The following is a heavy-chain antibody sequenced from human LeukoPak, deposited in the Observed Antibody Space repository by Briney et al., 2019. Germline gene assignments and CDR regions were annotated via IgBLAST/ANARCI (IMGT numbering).Heavy chain of an antibody. V-gene: IGHV1-18*01. J-gene: IGHJ4*02. CDR3: ARDTGLGLGELPTDY. CDR1: GYTFTSYG. Sequence: ASVKVSCKASGYTFTSYGISWVRQAPGQGLEWMGWISAYNGNTNYAQKLQGRVTMTTDTSTSTAYMELRSLRSDDTAVYYCARDTGLGLGELPTDYWGQGTLVTVSS. CDR2: ISAYNGNT. D-gene: IGHD3-10*01.